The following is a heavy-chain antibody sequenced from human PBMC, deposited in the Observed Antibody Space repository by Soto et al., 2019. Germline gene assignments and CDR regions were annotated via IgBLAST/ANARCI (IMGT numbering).Heavy chain of an antibody. Sequence: QVQLVQSGAEVKKPGSSVKVSCKASGGTFSRYALNWVRQAPGQGPEWMGGIVPIFGKPKYAQKFQGRVTITADESTSTAYMEVSSLRSEDTAVYYCARGVDYDSSAYYFFFWGQGTLVTVSS. CDR3: ARGVDYDSSAYYFFF. CDR2: IVPIFGKP. V-gene: IGHV1-69*12. J-gene: IGHJ4*02. CDR1: GGTFSRYA. D-gene: IGHD3-22*01.